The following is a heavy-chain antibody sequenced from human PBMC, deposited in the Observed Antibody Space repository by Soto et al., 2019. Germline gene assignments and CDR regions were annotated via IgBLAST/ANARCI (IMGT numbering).Heavy chain of an antibody. Sequence: QVQLVQSGAEVKKPGSSVKVSCTASGGSLSNYGISWGRQAPGQGLEWMGAIIPVFGTPNYAQKFQDRVTITADESTTTVYMEVRSLTSEDTAVYYCARGDATKIVVTTYYAMDVWGQGTTVTVSS. CDR2: IIPVFGTP. V-gene: IGHV1-69*12. D-gene: IGHD3-22*01. J-gene: IGHJ6*02. CDR1: GGSLSNYG. CDR3: ARGDATKIVVTTYYAMDV.